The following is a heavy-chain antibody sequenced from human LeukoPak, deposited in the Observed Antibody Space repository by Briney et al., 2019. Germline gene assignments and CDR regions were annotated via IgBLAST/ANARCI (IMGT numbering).Heavy chain of an antibody. CDR1: GFTFSSYA. V-gene: IGHV3-30-3*01. CDR2: ISYDGSNK. D-gene: IGHD3-10*01. J-gene: IGHJ6*02. Sequence: PGRSLRLSCAASGFTFSSYAMHWVRQAPGKGLEWVAVISYDGSNKYYADSVKGRFTISRDNSKNTLYLQMNSLRAEDTAVYYCARDITMVRQYYYYYGMDVWGQGTTVTVSS. CDR3: ARDITMVRQYYYYYGMDV.